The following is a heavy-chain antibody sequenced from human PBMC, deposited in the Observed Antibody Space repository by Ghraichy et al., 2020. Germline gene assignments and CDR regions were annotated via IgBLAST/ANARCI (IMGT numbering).Heavy chain of an antibody. Sequence: SVKVSCKASGGTFSSYAISWVRQAPGQGLEWMGGIIPIFGTANYAQKFQGRVTITADESTSTAYMELSSLRSEDTAVYYCARDVTGTGGDAFDIWGQGTMVTVSS. D-gene: IGHD1-1*01. J-gene: IGHJ3*02. CDR2: IIPIFGTA. V-gene: IGHV1-69*13. CDR1: GGTFSSYA. CDR3: ARDVTGTGGDAFDI.